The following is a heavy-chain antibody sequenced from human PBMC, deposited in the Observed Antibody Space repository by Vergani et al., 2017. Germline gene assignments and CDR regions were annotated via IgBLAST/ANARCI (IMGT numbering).Heavy chain of an antibody. CDR3: ARETRFGYSYGYR. CDR2: IYYSGST. D-gene: IGHD5-18*01. CDR1: GGSISSGDYY. V-gene: IGHV4-30-4*01. Sequence: QVQLQESGPGLVKPSQTLSLACTVSGGSISSGDYYWGWIRQPPGKGLEWIGYIYYSGSTYYNPSLKSRVTISVDTSKNQFSLKLSSVTAADTAVYYCARETRFGYSYGYRWGQGTLVTVSS. J-gene: IGHJ4*02.